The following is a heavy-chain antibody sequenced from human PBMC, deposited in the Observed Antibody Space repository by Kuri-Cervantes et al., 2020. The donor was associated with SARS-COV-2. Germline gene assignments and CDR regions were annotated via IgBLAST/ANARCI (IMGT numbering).Heavy chain of an antibody. Sequence: GESLKISCAASGFTFSSYAMSWVRQAPGKGLEWVSAISGSGGSTYYADSVKGRFTISRDNSKNTLYLQMNSLRAEYTAVYYCISRLRAGRLLFIDYWGQGTLVTVSS. J-gene: IGHJ4*02. V-gene: IGHV3-23*01. CDR1: GFTFSSYA. CDR3: ISRLRAGRLLFIDY. CDR2: ISGSGGST. D-gene: IGHD2-2*01.